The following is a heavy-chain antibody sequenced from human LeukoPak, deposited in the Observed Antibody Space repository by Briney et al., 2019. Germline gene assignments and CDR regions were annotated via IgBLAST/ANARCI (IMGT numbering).Heavy chain of an antibody. D-gene: IGHD2-15*01. V-gene: IGHV1-18*01. CDR3: ARDALGYCSGGSCYFDY. J-gene: IGHJ4*02. CDR2: ISAYNGNT. Sequence: GASVKVSCKASGYTFTSYGISWVRQAPGQGLEWMGWISAYNGNTNYAQKLQGRVTMTTDTSTSTAYMELRSLRSDDTAVYYCARDALGYCSGGSCYFDYWGQGTLVTVSS. CDR1: GYTFTSYG.